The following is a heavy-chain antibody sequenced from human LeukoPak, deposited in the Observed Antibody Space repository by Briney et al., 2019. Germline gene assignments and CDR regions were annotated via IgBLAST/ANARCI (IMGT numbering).Heavy chain of an antibody. J-gene: IGHJ4*02. Sequence: GGSLRLSCAASGFTVSSNYMSWVRQAPGKGLEWVSVIYSGGSTYYADSVKGRFTISRDNSKNTLYLQMNSLRAEDTAVYYCARAPPKAVGWSSFDYWGQGTLVTVSS. CDR3: ARAPPKAVGWSSFDY. D-gene: IGHD6-19*01. CDR2: IYSGGST. CDR1: GFTVSSNY. V-gene: IGHV3-66*01.